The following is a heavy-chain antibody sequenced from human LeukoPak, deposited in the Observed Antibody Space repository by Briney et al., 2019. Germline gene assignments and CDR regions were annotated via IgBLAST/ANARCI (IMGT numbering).Heavy chain of an antibody. J-gene: IGHJ4*02. CDR3: ARAGMGAGYYFDY. Sequence: PSETLSLTCTVSGGSISSYYWSWIRQPPGKGLEWIGYIYYSGSTNYNPSLKSRVTISLDTSKKQFSLKLSSVTAAGTAVYYCARAGMGAGYYFDYWGQGTLVTVSS. D-gene: IGHD1-14*01. CDR2: IYYSGST. CDR1: GGSISSYY. V-gene: IGHV4-59*01.